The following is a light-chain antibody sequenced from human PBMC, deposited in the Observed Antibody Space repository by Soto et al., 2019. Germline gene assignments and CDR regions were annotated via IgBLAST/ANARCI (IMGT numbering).Light chain of an antibody. CDR3: CSDAGSSVWV. V-gene: IGLV2-11*01. J-gene: IGLJ3*02. CDR1: SSDVGGYKY. CDR2: DVS. Sequence: QSALTQPRSVSGSPGQSVIISCTGTSSDVGGYKYVSWYQQHPGKAPKLVIYDVSERPSGVPDRFSGSKSGNTASLTISGRKDEDEADYHCCSDAGSSVWVFGVGTKLTVL.